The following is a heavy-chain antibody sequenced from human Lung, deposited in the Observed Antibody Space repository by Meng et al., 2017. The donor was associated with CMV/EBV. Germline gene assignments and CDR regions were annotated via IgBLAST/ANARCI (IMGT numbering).Heavy chain of an antibody. CDR3: AGYDSSGYEGS. J-gene: IGHJ5*02. Sequence: EQLQEAGPGLVKPSQALSLTLAFCGGYVGIYYWSWIRQPAGKGLGWIGRIYTSGSTNYNPSLKSRVTMSVDTSKNQFSLKLSSVTAADTAVYYCAGYDSSGYEGSWGQGTLVTVSS. CDR1: GGYVGIYY. V-gene: IGHV4-4*07. D-gene: IGHD3-22*01. CDR2: IYTSGST.